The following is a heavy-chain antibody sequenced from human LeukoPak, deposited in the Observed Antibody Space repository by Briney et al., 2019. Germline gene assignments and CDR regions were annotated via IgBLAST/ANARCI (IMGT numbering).Heavy chain of an antibody. Sequence: PGGSLRLSCAASGFTFSSYAMSWVRQAPGKGLEWVSFISSSSSYIYYADSVKGRFTISRDNAKNSLSLQMNSLRAEDTAVYYCARNMVRGYDDAFDIWGQGTMVTVSS. J-gene: IGHJ3*02. CDR1: GFTFSSYA. D-gene: IGHD3-10*01. V-gene: IGHV3-21*01. CDR2: ISSSSSYI. CDR3: ARNMVRGYDDAFDI.